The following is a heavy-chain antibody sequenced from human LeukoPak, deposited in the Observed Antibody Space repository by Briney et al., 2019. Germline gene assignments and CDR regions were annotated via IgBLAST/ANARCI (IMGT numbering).Heavy chain of an antibody. CDR1: GVTFSSYS. CDR2: ISSSSSYI. CDR3: ARDRSSSWMEWWFDP. D-gene: IGHD6-13*01. J-gene: IGHJ5*02. V-gene: IGHV3-21*01. Sequence: PGGSLRLSCAPSGVTFSSYSMNWVRQAPGKGLEWVSSISSSSSYIYYADSVKGRFTISRDNAKNALYLQMNSLRAEDTAVYYCARDRSSSWMEWWFDPWGQGTLVTVSS.